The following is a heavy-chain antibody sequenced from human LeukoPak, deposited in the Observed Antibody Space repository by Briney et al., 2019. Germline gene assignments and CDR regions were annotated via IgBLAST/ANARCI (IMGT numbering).Heavy chain of an antibody. V-gene: IGHV3-64D*09. D-gene: IGHD2-21*02. CDR3: VKDPPRTAKQSVVVAALDD. Sequence: GALPLSSSAPALTFTSYAMHWARQAPGKGLEYVSAIISNGGSTYYADSVKGRFTISRDNFKNTLYLQKCTLRAEATAVYYCVKDPPRTAKQSVVVAALDDWGQGTLVTVS. CDR1: ALTFTSYA. CDR2: IISNGGST. J-gene: IGHJ4*02.